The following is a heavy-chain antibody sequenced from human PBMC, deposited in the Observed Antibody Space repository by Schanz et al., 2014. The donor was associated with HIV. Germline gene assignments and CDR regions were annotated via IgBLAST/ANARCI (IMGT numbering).Heavy chain of an antibody. D-gene: IGHD3-22*01. V-gene: IGHV3-30*03. CDR3: ARDRHYYDSKYLGKGNYYYYYGMDV. J-gene: IGHJ6*02. CDR2: ISYDGRNK. Sequence: QMQLVESGGGVVRPGRSLKLSCAASGFSFDNYGMHWVRQAPGKGLEWMGVISYDGRNKYYADSVKGRFTISRDNSKNTRSHQMKSLRAEDTAMYYCARDRHYYDSKYLGKGNYYYYYGMDVWGQGTTVTVSS. CDR1: GFSFDNYG.